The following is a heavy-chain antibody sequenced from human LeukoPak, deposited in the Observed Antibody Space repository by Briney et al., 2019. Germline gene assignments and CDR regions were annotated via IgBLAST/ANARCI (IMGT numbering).Heavy chain of an antibody. CDR1: GYTFTNNG. D-gene: IGHD3-22*01. V-gene: IGHV1-18*01. CDR3: ARVSSGYDDY. CDR2: ISTYNGNT. Sequence: VASVKVSCKASGYTFTNNGISWVRQAPGQGLEWMGWISTYNGNTNYAQKFQGRVTMTTDTPTSTAYMELRSLTSDDAAVYYCARVSSGYDDYWGQGTLVIVPS. J-gene: IGHJ4*02.